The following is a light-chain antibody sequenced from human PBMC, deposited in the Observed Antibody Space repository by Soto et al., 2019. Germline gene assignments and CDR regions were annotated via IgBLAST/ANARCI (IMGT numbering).Light chain of an antibody. CDR3: QQVDDVPYS. J-gene: IGKJ2*03. V-gene: IGKV1-33*01. Sequence: DIQMTQSPSSLSASVGDRVTITCQASQDITNFLNWYQQKPGKAPKLLIYDASSLQTGVPSRFSGSGSGTDFSFTISSLQPEDIATYYCQQVDDVPYSFGQGTKVAIK. CDR2: DAS. CDR1: QDITNF.